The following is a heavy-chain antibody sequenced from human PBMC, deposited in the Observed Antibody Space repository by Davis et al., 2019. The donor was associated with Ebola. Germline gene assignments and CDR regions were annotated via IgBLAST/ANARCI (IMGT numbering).Heavy chain of an antibody. CDR1: GYTFTGYY. D-gene: IGHD4-23*01. CDR3: ARGCRATVLMGEWYFDL. Sequence: ASVKVSCKASGYTFTGYYMHWVRQAPGQGLEWMGWINPNSGGTNYAQKFQGWVTMTRDTSISTTYMDVSRLTSDDTAVYYCARGCRATVLMGEWYFDLWGRGTLVTVSS. CDR2: INPNSGGT. J-gene: IGHJ2*01. V-gene: IGHV1-2*04.